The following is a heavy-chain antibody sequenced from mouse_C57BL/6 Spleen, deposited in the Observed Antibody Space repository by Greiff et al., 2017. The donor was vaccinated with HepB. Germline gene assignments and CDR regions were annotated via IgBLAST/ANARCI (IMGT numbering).Heavy chain of an antibody. Sequence: LQESGAELVRPGASVTLSCKASGYTFTDYEMHWVKQTPVHGLEWIGAIDPETGGTAYNQKFKGKAILTADKSSSTAYMELRSLTSEDSAVYYCTYSNSFAYWGQGTLVTVSA. V-gene: IGHV1-15*01. D-gene: IGHD2-5*01. CDR3: TYSNSFAY. CDR2: IDPETGGT. J-gene: IGHJ3*01. CDR1: GYTFTDYE.